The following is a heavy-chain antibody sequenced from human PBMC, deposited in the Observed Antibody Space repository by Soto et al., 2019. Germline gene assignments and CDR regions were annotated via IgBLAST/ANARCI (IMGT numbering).Heavy chain of an antibody. V-gene: IGHV4-31*03. J-gene: IGHJ4*02. D-gene: IGHD2-2*01. CDR2: VSYTGNT. CDR3: ARGTLV. CDR1: GGSIGSGGYW. Sequence: QVQLQESGPGLMQPSQTLSLTCTVSGGSIGSGGYWWSWIRQHPGRGLEWIGFVSYTGNTQYNPSLKSRVNISVDTSTKQFSLKLSYVTAADTAVYYCARGTLVWGQGTLVTVSS.